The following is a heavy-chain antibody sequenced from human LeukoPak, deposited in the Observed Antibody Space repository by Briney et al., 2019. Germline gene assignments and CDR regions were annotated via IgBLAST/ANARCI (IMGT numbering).Heavy chain of an antibody. V-gene: IGHV1-8*01. CDR1: GYTFTSYD. Sequence: ASVKVSCKASGYTFTSYDINWVRPPSGQGLEWMGWMNPNSGNTGYAQKFQGRVTMTRNTSISTAYMELSSLRSEDTAVYYCARGSSSWELDYWGQGTLVTVSS. J-gene: IGHJ4*02. CDR2: MNPNSGNT. CDR3: ARGSSSWELDY. D-gene: IGHD6-13*01.